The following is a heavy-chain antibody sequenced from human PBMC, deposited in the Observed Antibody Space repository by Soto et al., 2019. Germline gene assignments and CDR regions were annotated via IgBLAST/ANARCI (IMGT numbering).Heavy chain of an antibody. D-gene: IGHD2-21*02. CDR2: IYPGDSDT. Sequence: PGESLKISCKGSGYSFTSYWIGWVRQMPGKGLEWMGIIYPGDSDTRYSPSFQGQVTISADKSISTAYLQWSSLKASDTAMYYCAGLTFCGGDCSYIDYWGQGTLVTVSS. J-gene: IGHJ4*02. V-gene: IGHV5-51*01. CDR1: GYSFTSYW. CDR3: AGLTFCGGDCSYIDY.